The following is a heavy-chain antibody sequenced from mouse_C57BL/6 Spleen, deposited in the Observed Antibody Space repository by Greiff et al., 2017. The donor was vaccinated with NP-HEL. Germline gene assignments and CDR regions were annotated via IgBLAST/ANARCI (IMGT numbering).Heavy chain of an antibody. Sequence: VQLQQSGAELVKPGASVKLSCKASGYTFTSYWMHWVKQRPGQGLEWIGMIHPNSGSTNYNEKFKSKATLTVDKSSSTAYMQLSSLTSEDSAVYYCARDYGSSWFAYWGQGTLVTVSA. CDR3: ARDYGSSWFAY. D-gene: IGHD1-1*01. J-gene: IGHJ3*01. CDR1: GYTFTSYW. CDR2: IHPNSGST. V-gene: IGHV1-64*01.